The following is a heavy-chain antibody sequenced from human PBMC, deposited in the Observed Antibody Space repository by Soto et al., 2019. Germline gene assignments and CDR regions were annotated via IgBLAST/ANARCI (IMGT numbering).Heavy chain of an antibody. CDR3: AREGDYYDTSGYSPLDY. CDR1: GYSISSGYY. J-gene: IGHJ4*02. D-gene: IGHD3-22*01. CDR2: IYHSGST. V-gene: IGHV4-38-2*02. Sequence: PSETLSLTCAVSGYSISSGYYWGWIRQPPGKGLEWIGSIYHSGSTYYNPSLKSRVTISVDTSKNQFSLKLSSVAAADSAVYYCAREGDYYDTSGYSPLDYWGQGTLVTVSS.